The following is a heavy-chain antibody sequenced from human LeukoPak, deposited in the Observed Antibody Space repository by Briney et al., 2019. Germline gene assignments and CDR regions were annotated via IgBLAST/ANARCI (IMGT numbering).Heavy chain of an antibody. V-gene: IGHV4-34*01. CDR1: GGSFSGYY. J-gene: IGHJ4*02. CDR2: INHSGST. CDR3: ALPYGSGSKKRTRVVSS. D-gene: IGHD3-10*01. Sequence: KPSETLSLTCAVYGGSFSGYYWSWIRQPPGKGLEWIGEINHSGSTNYNPSLKSRVTISVDTSKNQFSLKLSSVTAADTAVYYCALPYGSGSKKRTRVVSSWGQGTLVTVSS.